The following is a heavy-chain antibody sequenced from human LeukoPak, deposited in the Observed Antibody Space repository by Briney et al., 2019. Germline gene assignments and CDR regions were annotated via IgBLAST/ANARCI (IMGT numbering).Heavy chain of an antibody. J-gene: IGHJ6*03. CDR2: INPNSGGT. CDR3: ARDGANKVRGVHYYYMDA. CDR1: GYTFTGYY. V-gene: IGHV1-2*06. Sequence: ASVKVSCKASGYTFTGYYMHWVRQAPGQGVEWMGRINPNSGGTNYAQKFQGRVTMTRDTSIGTAYKELSSLRSDDTAVYYCARDGANKVRGVHYYYMDAWGKGTTVTVSS. D-gene: IGHD3-10*01.